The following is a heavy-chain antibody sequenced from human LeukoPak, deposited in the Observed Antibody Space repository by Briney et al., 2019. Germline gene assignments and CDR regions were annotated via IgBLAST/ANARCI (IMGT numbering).Heavy chain of an antibody. Sequence: PGGSLRLSCAASGFTFSSYGMHWVRQAPGKGLEWVAVIWYDGSNKYYADSVKGRFTISRDNSKNTLYLQMNSLRAEDTAVYYCARDYYDSSGYYTVWGQGTLVTVSS. CDR2: IWYDGSNK. D-gene: IGHD3-22*01. J-gene: IGHJ4*02. V-gene: IGHV3-33*01. CDR3: ARDYYDSSGYYTV. CDR1: GFTFSSYG.